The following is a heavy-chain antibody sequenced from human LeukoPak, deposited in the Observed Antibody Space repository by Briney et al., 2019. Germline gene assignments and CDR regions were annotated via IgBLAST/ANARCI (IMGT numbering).Heavy chain of an antibody. Sequence: SETLSLTCTVSGGSISNYYWSWIRQPPGKGLEWIGYIYSNEATEYKPSLKSRVTISADTSKNQFSLKLTSVTAADTAIYYCARRNDFHIWGQGTMVTVSS. CDR2: IYSNEAT. CDR1: GGSISNYY. CDR3: ARRNDFHI. J-gene: IGHJ3*02. V-gene: IGHV4-4*08.